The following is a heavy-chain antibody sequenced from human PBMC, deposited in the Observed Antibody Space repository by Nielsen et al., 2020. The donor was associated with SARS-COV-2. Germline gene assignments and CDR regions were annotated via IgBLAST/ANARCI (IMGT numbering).Heavy chain of an antibody. CDR2: INPLDSDT. J-gene: IGHJ4*02. CDR3: ARGGSYRAAYSFDS. V-gene: IGHV5-51*01. CDR1: GDNFSYDR. D-gene: IGHD1-26*01. Sequence: GESLKISCKGSGDNFSYDRIGWVGQRPGKGLEWMGIINPLDSDTIYNPSFEGQVTISVDKSIKAAYLQWDSLEASDTAMYYCARGGSYRAAYSFDSWGQGTLVTVSS.